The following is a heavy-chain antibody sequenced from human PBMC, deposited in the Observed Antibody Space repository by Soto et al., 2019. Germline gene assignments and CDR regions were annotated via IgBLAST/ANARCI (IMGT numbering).Heavy chain of an antibody. D-gene: IGHD3-10*01. CDR2: ISYDGSNK. Sequence: GGSLRLSCAASGFTFSSYAMHWVRQAPGKGLEWVAVISYDGSNKYYADSVKGRFTISRDNSKNTLYLQMNSLRAEDTAVYYCARDYSGLRYGMDVWGQGTTVTVSS. V-gene: IGHV3-30-3*01. J-gene: IGHJ6*02. CDR3: ARDYSGLRYGMDV. CDR1: GFTFSSYA.